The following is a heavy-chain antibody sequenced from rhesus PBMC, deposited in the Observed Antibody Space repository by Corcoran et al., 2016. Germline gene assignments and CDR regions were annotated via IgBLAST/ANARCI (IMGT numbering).Heavy chain of an antibody. CDR2: IEGSVGST. Sequence: QVQLQESGPAGGKPAETLSLACAAAGGSISSSNWWSWIRQSPGAGLEGIGGIEGSVGSTRYNPSLKSRVTISIDTSKNQFSLKLSSVTAANTAVYYCARPKYCSWPLISYFDYWGQGVLVTVSS. V-gene: IGHV4-93*02. D-gene: IGHD6-13*01. J-gene: IGHJ4*01. CDR3: ARPKYCSWPLISYFDY. CDR1: GGSISSSNW.